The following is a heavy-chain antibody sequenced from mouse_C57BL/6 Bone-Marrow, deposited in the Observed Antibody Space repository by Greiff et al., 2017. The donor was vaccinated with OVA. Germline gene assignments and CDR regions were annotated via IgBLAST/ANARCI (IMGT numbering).Heavy chain of an antibody. CDR1: GYTFTDYE. Sequence: QVHVKQSGAELVRPGASVTLSCKASGYTFTDYEMHWVKQTPVHGLEWIGAIDPETGGTAYNQKFKGKAILTADKSSSTAYMELRSLTSEDSAVYYCTRPLTTVVATGDYWGQGTTLTVSS. D-gene: IGHD1-1*01. CDR2: IDPETGGT. J-gene: IGHJ2*01. CDR3: TRPLTTVVATGDY. V-gene: IGHV1-15*01.